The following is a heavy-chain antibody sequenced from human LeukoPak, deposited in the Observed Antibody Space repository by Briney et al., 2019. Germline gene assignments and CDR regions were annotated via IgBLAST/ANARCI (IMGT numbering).Heavy chain of an antibody. CDR1: GGSFSGYY. D-gene: IGHD3-22*01. CDR3: ARAFDYYDSSGYSDY. J-gene: IGHJ4*02. CDR2: ISSSSSYI. Sequence: PSETLSLTCAVYGGSFSGYYWSWIRQPPGKGLEWVSSISSSSSYIYYADSVKGRFTISRDNAKNSLYLQMNSLRAEDTAVYYCARAFDYYDSSGYSDYWGQGTLVTVSS. V-gene: IGHV3-21*01.